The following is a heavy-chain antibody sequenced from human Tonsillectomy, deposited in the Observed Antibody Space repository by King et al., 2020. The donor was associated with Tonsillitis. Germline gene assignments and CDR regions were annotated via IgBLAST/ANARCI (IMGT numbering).Heavy chain of an antibody. J-gene: IGHJ4*02. V-gene: IGHV4-34*01. D-gene: IGHD3-10*01. Sequence: VQLQQWGAGLLKPSETLSLTCAVYGGSFSGYYWTWIRQPPGKGLEWIGEINHGGRTEYIPSLMIRVSISADTSKNQFSLKLSSLTAADTAVYYCARGGRGRADYWGQGTVVTVSS. CDR1: GGSFSGYY. CDR2: INHGGRT. CDR3: ARGGRGRADY.